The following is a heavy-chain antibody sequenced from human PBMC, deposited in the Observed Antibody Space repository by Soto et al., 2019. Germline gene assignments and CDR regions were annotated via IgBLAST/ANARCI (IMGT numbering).Heavy chain of an antibody. CDR2: ISAYKGNT. CDR3: ARSGSSYWFDP. D-gene: IGHD1-26*01. Sequence: ASVKASCKAPGYTFTNYCISWVRQASGQGLEWMGWISAYKGNTHYAQKLQGRVTMTTDTSTSTAYMELRSLRSDDTAVYYCARSGSSYWFDPWGQGTLVTVSS. CDR1: GYTFTNYC. V-gene: IGHV1-18*01. J-gene: IGHJ5*02.